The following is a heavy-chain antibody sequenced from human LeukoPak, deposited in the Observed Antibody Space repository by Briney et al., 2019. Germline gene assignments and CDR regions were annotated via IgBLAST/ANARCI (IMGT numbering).Heavy chain of an antibody. V-gene: IGHV3-23*01. J-gene: IGHJ3*02. Sequence: PGGSLRLSCAASGFTFSSYAMSWVRQAPGKGLEWVAAISGSGGSTYYADSVKGRFTISRDNSKNTLYLQMNSLRAEDTAVYYCAKSRIVVVPAASPAFDIWGQGTMATVSS. D-gene: IGHD2-2*01. CDR3: AKSRIVVVPAASPAFDI. CDR1: GFTFSSYA. CDR2: ISGSGGST.